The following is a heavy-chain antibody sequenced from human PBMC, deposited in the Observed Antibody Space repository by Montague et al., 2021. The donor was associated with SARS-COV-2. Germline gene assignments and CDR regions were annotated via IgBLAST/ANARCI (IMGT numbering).Heavy chain of an antibody. Sequence: SETLSLTCTVSGGSISSSSYFWGWIRQPPGKGLEWIGSIYYSGSTYYNPSLKSRVTISVDTSTNQFSLKLSSVTAADTAVYYCARAFIAAAGITSFDYWGQGTLVTVSS. J-gene: IGHJ4*02. V-gene: IGHV4-39*01. CDR3: ARAFIAAAGITSFDY. CDR1: GGSISSSSYF. D-gene: IGHD6-13*01. CDR2: IYYSGST.